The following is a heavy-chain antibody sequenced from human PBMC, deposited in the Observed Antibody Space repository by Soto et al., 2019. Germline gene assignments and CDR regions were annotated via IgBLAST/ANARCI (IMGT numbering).Heavy chain of an antibody. CDR2: IYYSGST. V-gene: IGHV4-59*01. J-gene: IGHJ6*04. CDR3: ARQSRGGGTAGLYYYYGMDV. CDR1: GGSISSYY. Sequence: SETLSLTCTVSGGSISSYYWSWIRQPPGKGLEWIGYIYYSGSTNYNPSLKSRVTISVDTSKNQFSLKLSSVTAADTAVYYCARQSRGGGTAGLYYYYGMDVWGKGTTVTVSS. D-gene: IGHD1-1*01.